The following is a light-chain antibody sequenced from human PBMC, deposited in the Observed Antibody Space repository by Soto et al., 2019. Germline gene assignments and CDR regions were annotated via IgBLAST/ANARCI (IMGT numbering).Light chain of an antibody. V-gene: IGKV3-20*01. CDR1: QSVSSN. CDR3: QQYGSSLP. CDR2: GAS. J-gene: IGKJ5*01. Sequence: EIVMTQSPATLSVSPGERATLSCRASQSVSSNLAWYQQKPGQAPRLLIYGASSRATGIPDRFSGSGSGTDFTLTISRLEPEDFAVYYCQQYGSSLPFGQGTRLEIK.